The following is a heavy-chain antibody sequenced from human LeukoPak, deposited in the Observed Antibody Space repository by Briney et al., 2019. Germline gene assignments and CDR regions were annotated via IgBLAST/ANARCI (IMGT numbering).Heavy chain of an antibody. CDR1: GFSFSTYG. J-gene: IGHJ4*02. V-gene: IGHV3-30*03. CDR2: MSYEGSNK. Sequence: GGSLRLSCAASGFSFSTYGMHWVGQAPGKGLEWVAFMSYEGSNKYYADSVKGRFTISRDNSKNTLYLQMNSLRAEDMAVYYCARDGPTSPAYYADYWGQGTLVTVSS. D-gene: IGHD1-14*01. CDR3: ARDGPTSPAYYADY.